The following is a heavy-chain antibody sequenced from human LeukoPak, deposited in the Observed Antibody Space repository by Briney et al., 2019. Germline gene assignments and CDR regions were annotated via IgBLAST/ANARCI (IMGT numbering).Heavy chain of an antibody. CDR1: GYTFTSHW. CDR3: ARASDCRSSYSFDY. V-gene: IGHV5-51*01. J-gene: IGHJ4*02. D-gene: IGHD2-2*01. Sequence: PGESLNTSWKASGYTFTSHWISGLRQMPGRGLEWMEINYPVDSDTRFSPSFQGQATISADKPIRTAYLQWSGLKASDTAMYFCARASDCRSSYSFDYWGQGTMVTVSS. CDR2: NYPVDSDT.